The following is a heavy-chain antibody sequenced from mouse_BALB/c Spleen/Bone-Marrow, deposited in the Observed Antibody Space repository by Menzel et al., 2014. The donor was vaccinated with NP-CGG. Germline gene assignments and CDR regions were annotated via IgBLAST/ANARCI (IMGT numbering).Heavy chain of an antibody. CDR2: ISYSGST. V-gene: IGHV3-8*02. CDR3: ATGNAIDY. D-gene: IGHD4-1*01. J-gene: IGHJ4*01. CDR1: GDSITSGY. Sequence: ELMLVESGPSLVKPSQTPSLTCSVTGDSITSGYWNWIRKFPGNKLEYMWYISYSGSTYYNPSLKIQISITRDTSKNQYYLQLKSVTTEDTATYYCATGNAIDYWGEGTSVTVCS.